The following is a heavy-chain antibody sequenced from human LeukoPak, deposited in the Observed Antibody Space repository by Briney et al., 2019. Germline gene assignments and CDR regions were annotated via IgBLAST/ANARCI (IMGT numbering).Heavy chain of an antibody. CDR1: GFTVSSNY. V-gene: IGHV3-53*01. CDR3: GGLKSSGYLINY. CDR2: IYSGGNT. Sequence: PGGSLRLSCAASGFTVSSNYMSWVPQAPGKGLEWVSVIYSGGNTYYADSVKGRFTISRDNSKNPLYLQMNSLRVDDTAVYYCGGLKSSGYLINYWGQGTLVTVSS. D-gene: IGHD3-22*01. J-gene: IGHJ4*02.